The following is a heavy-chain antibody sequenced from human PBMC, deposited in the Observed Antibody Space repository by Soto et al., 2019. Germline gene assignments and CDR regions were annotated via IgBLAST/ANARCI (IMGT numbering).Heavy chain of an antibody. CDR1: CGSITHYY. D-gene: IGHD2-15*01. Sequence: SETLSLTCTFSCGSITHYYWSWIRQTPGKGLEYIGYIYYSGTTDYNPSLKSRVTILVDTSKNQFSLNLRSVTAADSAVYYCARVASPNYFDYWGQGTLVTVSS. V-gene: IGHV4-59*08. J-gene: IGHJ4*02. CDR3: ARVASPNYFDY. CDR2: IYYSGTT.